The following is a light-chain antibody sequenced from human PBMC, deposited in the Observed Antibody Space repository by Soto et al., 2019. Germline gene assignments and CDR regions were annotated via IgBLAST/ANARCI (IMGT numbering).Light chain of an antibody. Sequence: EIVLTQSPGTLSLSPGERATLSCRASQSVRSSHLAWYQQKPGQAPRLLIYAASTRATGIPARFIGNGSGTEFTLTISSLQSEDFAVYYCQQYNNWWTFGQGTKVDIK. J-gene: IGKJ1*01. CDR2: AAS. V-gene: IGKV3D-15*01. CDR3: QQYNNWWT. CDR1: QSVRSSH.